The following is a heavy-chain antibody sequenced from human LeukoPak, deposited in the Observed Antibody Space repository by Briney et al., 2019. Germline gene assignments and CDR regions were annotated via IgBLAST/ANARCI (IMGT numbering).Heavy chain of an antibody. CDR1: GFTFGSYA. Sequence: GGSLRLSCAASGFTFGSYAMHWVRQTPGKGLEWVAVISYDGSNRYYADSVKGQFTISRDNSKNMLYLQMNSLRTEDTAVYYCARSPTSGSSFLDYWGQGTLVTVSS. J-gene: IGHJ4*02. CDR3: ARSPTSGSSFLDY. D-gene: IGHD1-26*01. CDR2: ISYDGSNR. V-gene: IGHV3-30*04.